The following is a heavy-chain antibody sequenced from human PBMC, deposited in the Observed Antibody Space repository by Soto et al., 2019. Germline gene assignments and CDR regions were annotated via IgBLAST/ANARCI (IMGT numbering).Heavy chain of an antibody. V-gene: IGHV1-69*13. D-gene: IGHD6-6*01. J-gene: IGHJ4*02. CDR2: NIPIFGTA. CDR3: ARLFEYSSSSVDY. Sequence: ASVKVSCKASGGTFSSYAISWVRQAPGQGLEWMGGNIPIFGTANYAQKFQGRVTITADESTSTAYMELSSLRSEDTAVYYCARLFEYSSSSVDYWGQGTLVTVSS. CDR1: GGTFSSYA.